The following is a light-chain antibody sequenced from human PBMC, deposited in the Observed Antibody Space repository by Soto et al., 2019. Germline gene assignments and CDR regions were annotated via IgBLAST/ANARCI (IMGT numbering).Light chain of an antibody. Sequence: EIVLTQSPATLSLSPGDRATLSCRVSQSVRSSLAWYQQKPGQAPRLLIYDAFNRATDIPARFSGSGSGTDFTLTISSLEPEDFAIYYCQQRSNWPPVFGQGTRLEIK. V-gene: IGKV3-11*01. CDR1: QSVRSS. CDR3: QQRSNWPPV. CDR2: DAF. J-gene: IGKJ5*01.